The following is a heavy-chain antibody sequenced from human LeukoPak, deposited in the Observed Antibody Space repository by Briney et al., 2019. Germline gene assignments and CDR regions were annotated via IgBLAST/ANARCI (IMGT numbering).Heavy chain of an antibody. CDR1: GYRFTTYW. Sequence: GEPLNISLQGSGYRFTTYWIAWVRQMPGKGLEWMGIIYSGDSDTKSRPSFQGQVPSSADKSISTTYLQWSSLKASDTAMYYCARHSTIALLLIGNDAIVVWGQGTTVTVSS. CDR2: IYSGDSDT. CDR3: ARHSTIALLLIGNDAIVV. J-gene: IGHJ6*02. D-gene: IGHD5/OR15-5a*01. V-gene: IGHV5-51*01.